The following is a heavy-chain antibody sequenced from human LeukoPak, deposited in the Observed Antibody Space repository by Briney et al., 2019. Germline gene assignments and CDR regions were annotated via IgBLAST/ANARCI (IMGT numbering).Heavy chain of an antibody. V-gene: IGHV1-69*01. CDR2: IIPIFGTA. CDR3: ARGTTGTTPVRYYYYGMDV. D-gene: IGHD1-1*01. Sequence: SVKVSCKASGGTFSSYAISGVRQAPGQGLEWMGGIIPIFGTANYAQKFQGRVTITADESTSTAYMELSSLRSEDTAVYYCARGTTGTTPVRYYYYGMDVWGKGTTVTVSS. CDR1: GGTFSSYA. J-gene: IGHJ6*04.